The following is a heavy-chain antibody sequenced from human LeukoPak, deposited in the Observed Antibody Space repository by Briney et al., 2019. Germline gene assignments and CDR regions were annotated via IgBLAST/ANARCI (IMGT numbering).Heavy chain of an antibody. V-gene: IGHV3-23*01. D-gene: IGHD3-22*01. J-gene: IGHJ4*02. CDR3: ARYDYYDSSGYYRLGY. Sequence: GGSLRLSCAASGFTFSSYAMSWVRQAPGKGLEWVSVISDSGGTTYYADSVKGRFTISRDNSKNTLYLQMNSLRAEDTAVYYCARYDYYDSSGYYRLGYWGQGTLVTVSS. CDR2: ISDSGGTT. CDR1: GFTFSSYA.